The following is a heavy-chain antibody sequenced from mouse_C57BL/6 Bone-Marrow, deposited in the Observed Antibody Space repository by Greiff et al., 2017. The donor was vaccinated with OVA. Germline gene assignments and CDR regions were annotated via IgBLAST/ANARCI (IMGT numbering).Heavy chain of an antibody. Sequence: DVHLVESGAGLVKPGGSLKLSCAASGFTFSSSAMSWVRQTPEKRLEWVAYISSGGDYIYYADTVKGRFTLSRDNARNTLYLQMSRLTSEDTAMYYCTRDKKGWLLSRDYWGQGTSVTVSS. D-gene: IGHD2-3*01. CDR2: ISSGGDYI. CDR1: GFTFSSSA. CDR3: TRDKKGWLLSRDY. J-gene: IGHJ4*01. V-gene: IGHV5-9-1*02.